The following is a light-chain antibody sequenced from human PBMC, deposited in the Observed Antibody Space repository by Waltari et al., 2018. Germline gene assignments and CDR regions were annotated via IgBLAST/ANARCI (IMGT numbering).Light chain of an antibody. V-gene: IGLV3-19*01. Sequence: SSELTQDPAVSVALGQTVRITCQGDSLRSYYASWYQQKPGQAPVLGIYGKNNRPSEIPDRFSGSSSGNTASLTITGAQAEDEADYYCNSRDSSGNHYVFGTGTKVTVL. CDR2: GKN. CDR3: NSRDSSGNHYV. CDR1: SLRSYY. J-gene: IGLJ1*01.